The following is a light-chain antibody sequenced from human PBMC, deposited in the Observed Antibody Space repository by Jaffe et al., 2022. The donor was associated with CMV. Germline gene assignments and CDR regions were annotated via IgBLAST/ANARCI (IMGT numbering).Light chain of an antibody. J-gene: IGKJ2*01. Sequence: DIQMTQSPSSLSASVGDRVTITCRASQYIPRYVNWYQQRSGEAPKLLIYAATSLRDGVPSRFSGSESGTDFSLTISSLQPEDFATYYCQQTYSVPPYTFGQGTKLESK. CDR2: AAT. CDR1: QYIPRY. CDR3: QQTYSVPPYT. V-gene: IGKV1-39*01.